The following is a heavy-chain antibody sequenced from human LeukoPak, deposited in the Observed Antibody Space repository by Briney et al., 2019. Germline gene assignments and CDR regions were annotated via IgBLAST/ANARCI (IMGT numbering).Heavy chain of an antibody. D-gene: IGHD1-26*01. Sequence: GESLQISCQASGSTFRSYWIGWVRQLPGKGLEWMGIIYPSDSDTRYNPSFLGQITFSADKSINTAYLQWSSLKASDTAIYYCAKRWANSSGSLPYFDYWGQGTLVTVSS. CDR1: GSTFRSYW. V-gene: IGHV5-51*01. CDR3: AKRWANSSGSLPYFDY. CDR2: IYPSDSDT. J-gene: IGHJ4*02.